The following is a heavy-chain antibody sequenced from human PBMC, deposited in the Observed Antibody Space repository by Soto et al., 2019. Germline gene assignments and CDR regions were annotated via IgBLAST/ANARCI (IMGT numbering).Heavy chain of an antibody. CDR3: ARGGGPDTAMVENWFDP. Sequence: KPSETLSLTCAVYGGSFSGYYWSWIRQPPGKGLEWIGEINHSGSTNYNPSLKSRVTISVDTSKNQFSLKLSSVTAADTAVYYCARGGGPDTAMVENWFDPWGQGTLVTVSS. CDR2: INHSGST. J-gene: IGHJ5*02. D-gene: IGHD5-18*01. V-gene: IGHV4-34*01. CDR1: GGSFSGYY.